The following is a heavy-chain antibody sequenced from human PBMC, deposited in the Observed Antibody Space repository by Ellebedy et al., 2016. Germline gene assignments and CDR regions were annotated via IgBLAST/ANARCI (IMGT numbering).Heavy chain of an antibody. CDR2: IYPGDSDT. Sequence: KVSCXGSGYSFTSYWIGWVRQMPGKGLEWMGIIYPGDSDTRYSPSFQGQVTISADKSISTAYLQWSSLKASDTAMYYCARYGVICSSTSCYPRDWGQGTLVTVSS. V-gene: IGHV5-51*01. CDR3: ARYGVICSSTSCYPRD. CDR1: GYSFTSYW. J-gene: IGHJ4*02. D-gene: IGHD2-2*01.